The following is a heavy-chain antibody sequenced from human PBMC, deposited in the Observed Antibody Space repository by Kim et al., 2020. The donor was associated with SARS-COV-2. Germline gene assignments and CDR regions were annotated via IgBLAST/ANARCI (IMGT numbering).Heavy chain of an antibody. CDR3: ARGQSYYDFWRGTSPYGMVV. J-gene: IGHJ6*02. Sequence: GGSLRLSCAASGFTFSSYSMNWVRQAPGKGLEWVSAISSSSSYIYYADSVKGRFTISRDNTKNSLYLQMNSLRAEDTAVYYCARGQSYYDFWRGTSPYGMVVGGRGTTVAASS. V-gene: IGHV3-21*01. CDR1: GFTFSSYS. D-gene: IGHD3-3*01. CDR2: ISSSSSYI.